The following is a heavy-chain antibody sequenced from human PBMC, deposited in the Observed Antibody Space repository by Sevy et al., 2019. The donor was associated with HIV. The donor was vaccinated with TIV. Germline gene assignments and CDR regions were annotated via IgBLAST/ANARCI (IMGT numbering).Heavy chain of an antibody. CDR2: IKQDGSEK. Sequence: GGSLRLSCAASGFTFSSYWMSWVRQAPGKGLEWVANIKQDGSEKYYVDSVKGRFTISRDNAKNSLYLQMNSLRAEDTGVYYCARDLGSVLGVFDIWAQGTMVTVSS. CDR1: GFTFSSYW. CDR3: ARDLGSVLGVFDI. D-gene: IGHD2-8*01. V-gene: IGHV3-7*01. J-gene: IGHJ3*02.